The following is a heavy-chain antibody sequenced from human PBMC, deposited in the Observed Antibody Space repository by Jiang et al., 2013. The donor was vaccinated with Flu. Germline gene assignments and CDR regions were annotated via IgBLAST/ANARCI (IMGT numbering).Heavy chain of an antibody. D-gene: IGHD2-2*01. CDR2: IYYSGST. CDR3: ARTGGSTGCTDY. CDR1: GGSISSSSYY. J-gene: IGHJ4*02. Sequence: LLKPSETLFLTCTVSGGSISSSSYYWGWIRQPPGKGLEWIGSIYYSGSTNYNPSLKSRVTISVDTSKNQFSLKLSSVTAADTAVYYCARTGGSTGCTDYWGQGTLVTVSS. V-gene: IGHV4-39*07.